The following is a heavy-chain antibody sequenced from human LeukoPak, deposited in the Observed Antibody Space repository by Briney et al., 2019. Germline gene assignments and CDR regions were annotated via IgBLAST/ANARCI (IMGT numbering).Heavy chain of an antibody. CDR3: ATHNLFRFEY. V-gene: IGHV3-7*01. J-gene: IGHJ4*02. Sequence: GGSLRLSCAASGFTFRTYRMTWVRQAPGKGLEWVANINEDGSAQYYMDSVEGRFTISRNNAKNSLYLQVNTLRPEDTAVYYCATHNLFRFEYWGQGTLVTVRS. CDR2: INEDGSAQ. D-gene: IGHD2-21*01. CDR1: GFTFRTYR.